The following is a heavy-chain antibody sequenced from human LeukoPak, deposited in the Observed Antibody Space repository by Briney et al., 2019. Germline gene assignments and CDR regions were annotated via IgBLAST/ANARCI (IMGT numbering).Heavy chain of an antibody. J-gene: IGHJ4*02. CDR1: GYSISSGYY. V-gene: IGHV4-38-2*01. CDR3: ARHRWELLSNFDY. Sequence: SETLSLTCAVSGYSISSGYYWGWIRQPPGKGLEWIGSIYHSGSTYYNPSLKCRVTISVDTSKNQFSLKLSSVTAADTAVYYCARHRWELLSNFDYWGQGTLVTVSS. D-gene: IGHD1-26*01. CDR2: IYHSGST.